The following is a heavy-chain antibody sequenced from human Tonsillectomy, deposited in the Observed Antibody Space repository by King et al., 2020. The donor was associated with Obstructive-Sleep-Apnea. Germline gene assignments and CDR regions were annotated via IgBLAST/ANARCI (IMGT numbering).Heavy chain of an antibody. CDR1: GFTFSSNA. Sequence: VQLVQSGGGLVQPWGSLRLSCAASGFTFSSNAMSWVCQAPGKGLEWVSAISGGGGSTYYADSVKVRFTISSDNSKTTLYLQMNSLRAEDTALYYCAKSPGYWGQGTLVTVSS. CDR3: AKSPGY. V-gene: IGHV3-23*04. J-gene: IGHJ4*02. CDR2: ISGGGGST.